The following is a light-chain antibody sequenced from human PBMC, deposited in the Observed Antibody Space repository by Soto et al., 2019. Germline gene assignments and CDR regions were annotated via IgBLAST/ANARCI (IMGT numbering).Light chain of an antibody. J-gene: IGKJ5*01. CDR1: QNITNN. CDR3: QQYYGLPPLT. V-gene: IGKV1-33*01. CDR2: HAS. Sequence: DIQMTQSPSSLSASIGYRVTITFQASQNITNNLSWYQQKPEKAPNLLIYHASKLAKGVTSRFSGSGSGTDFSFIITSLQREDLATYYCQQYYGLPPLTFGQGTRLEIK.